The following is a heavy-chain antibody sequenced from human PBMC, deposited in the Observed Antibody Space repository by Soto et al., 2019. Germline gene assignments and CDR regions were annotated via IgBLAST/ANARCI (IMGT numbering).Heavy chain of an antibody. J-gene: IGHJ4*02. Sequence: PGGSLRLSCAASGFTFSSYAMSWVRQAPGKGLEWVSAISGSGGSTYYADSVKGWFTISRDNSKNTLYLQMNSLRAEDTAVYYCAKGDYDFWSGYYPFDYWGQGTLVTVSS. CDR1: GFTFSSYA. D-gene: IGHD3-3*01. V-gene: IGHV3-23*01. CDR2: ISGSGGST. CDR3: AKGDYDFWSGYYPFDY.